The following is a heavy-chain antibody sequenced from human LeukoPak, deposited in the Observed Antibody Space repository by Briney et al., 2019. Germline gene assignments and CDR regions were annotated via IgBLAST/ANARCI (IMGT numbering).Heavy chain of an antibody. CDR2: MNPNSGNT. D-gene: IGHD2-21*02. Sequence: ASVKVSCKASGYTFTRYDINWVRQATGQGLEWMGWMNPNSGNTGYAQKFQGRVTMTRNTSISTAYMELSSLRSEDTAVYYCARYCGGDCYPGYYYYYMDVWGKGTTVTVSS. CDR3: ARYCGGDCYPGYYYYYMDV. J-gene: IGHJ6*03. CDR1: GYTFTRYD. V-gene: IGHV1-8*01.